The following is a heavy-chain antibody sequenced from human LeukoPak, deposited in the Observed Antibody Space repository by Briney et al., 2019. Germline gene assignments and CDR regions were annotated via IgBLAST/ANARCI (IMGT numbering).Heavy chain of an antibody. Sequence: SETLSLTCTVSGGSISSSSYYWGWIRQPPGKGLEWIGSIYYSGSTYYNPSLKSRVTISVDTSKNQFSLKLSSVTAADTAVYYCARGPIPDYWGQEPWSPSPQ. V-gene: IGHV4-39*07. CDR1: GGSISSSSYY. CDR3: ARGPIPDY. CDR2: IYYSGST. D-gene: IGHD2-21*01. J-gene: IGHJ4*01.